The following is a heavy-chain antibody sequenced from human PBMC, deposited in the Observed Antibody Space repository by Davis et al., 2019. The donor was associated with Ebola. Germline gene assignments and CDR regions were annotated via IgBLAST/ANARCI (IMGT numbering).Heavy chain of an antibody. CDR1: GFTFSSYG. J-gene: IGHJ6*02. Sequence: GESLKISCAASGFTFSSYGMHWVRQAPGKGLEWVAVISYDGSNKYYADSVKGRFTISRDNSKNTLYLQMNSLRAEDTAVYYCARDDLSGVILWRDYYGMDVWGQGTTVTVSS. D-gene: IGHD2-21*01. CDR3: ARDDLSGVILWRDYYGMDV. V-gene: IGHV3-30*03. CDR2: ISYDGSNK.